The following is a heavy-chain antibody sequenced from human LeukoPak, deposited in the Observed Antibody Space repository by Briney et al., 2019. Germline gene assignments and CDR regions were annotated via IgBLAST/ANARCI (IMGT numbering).Heavy chain of an antibody. V-gene: IGHV3-15*01. CDR2: IKSKTDGRTT. CDR3: TAGDSLDY. J-gene: IGHJ4*02. D-gene: IGHD4-17*01. Sequence: GGSLRLSCAASGFTFSNAWMSWVRQAPGKGLEWVGRIKSKTDGRTTDYAAPVKGRFTISRDDSKNTLYLQMNSLKTEDTAVYYCTAGDSLDYWGQGTLVTVSS. CDR1: GFTFSNAW.